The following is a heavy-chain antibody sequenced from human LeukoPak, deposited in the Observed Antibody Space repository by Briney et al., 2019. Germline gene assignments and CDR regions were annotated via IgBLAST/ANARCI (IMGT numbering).Heavy chain of an antibody. V-gene: IGHV4-59*01. CDR1: GSSISSYY. D-gene: IGHD2-21*02. CDR3: ARGVPHCGGDCYTHYFFDY. Sequence: SETLSLTCTVSGSSISSYYWSWIRQPPGKGLEWIGYIYYSGSTNYNPSLKSRVTISVDTSKNQFSLKLSSVTAADTAVYYCARGVPHCGGDCYTHYFFDYWGQGTLVTVSS. CDR2: IYYSGST. J-gene: IGHJ4*02.